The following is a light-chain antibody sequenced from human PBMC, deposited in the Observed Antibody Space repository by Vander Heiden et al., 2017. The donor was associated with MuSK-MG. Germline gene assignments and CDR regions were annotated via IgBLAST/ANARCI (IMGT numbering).Light chain of an antibody. V-gene: IGKV1-39*01. Sequence: DIQITQSTSSLFASAGESVSITCRARETIGKYVNWYQQKPGEAPNLLIYTASSLQTGVPSRFSGSGSGTDFTLTISGLQREDFATYFCQQSDRTPYTFGQGTRLEIK. CDR1: ETIGKY. CDR3: QQSDRTPYT. J-gene: IGKJ2*01. CDR2: TAS.